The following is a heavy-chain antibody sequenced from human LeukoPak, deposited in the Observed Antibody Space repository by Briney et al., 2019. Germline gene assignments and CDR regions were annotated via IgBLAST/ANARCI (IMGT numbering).Heavy chain of an antibody. CDR1: GYSFTSYW. V-gene: IGHV5-51*01. D-gene: IGHD3/OR15-3a*01. Sequence: GESLKISCKGSGYSFTSYWIGWVRQMPGKGLEWMGIIYPGDSDTRYRPSFQGQVTISADKSISTAYLQWSSLKASDTAMYYCARFRTGYGDGYYFDYWGQGTLVTVSS. CDR2: IYPGDSDT. J-gene: IGHJ4*02. CDR3: ARFRTGYGDGYYFDY.